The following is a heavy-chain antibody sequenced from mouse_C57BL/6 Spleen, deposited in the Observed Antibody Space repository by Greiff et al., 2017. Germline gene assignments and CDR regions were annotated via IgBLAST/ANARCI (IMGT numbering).Heavy chain of an antibody. V-gene: IGHV3-6*01. CDR1: GSSITSGYY. Sequence: EVKLMESGPGLVKPSQSLSLTCSVTGSSITSGYYWNWIRQFPGNKLEWMGYISYDGSNNYNPSLKNRISITRDTSKNQFFLKLNSVTTEDTATYYCARDLYRRAMDYWGQGTSVTVSS. CDR3: ARDLYRRAMDY. D-gene: IGHD6-2*01. CDR2: ISYDGSN. J-gene: IGHJ4*01.